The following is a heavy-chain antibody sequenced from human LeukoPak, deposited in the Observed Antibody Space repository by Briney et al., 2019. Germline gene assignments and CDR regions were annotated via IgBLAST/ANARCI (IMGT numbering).Heavy chain of an antibody. V-gene: IGHV4-39*07. Sequence: SETLSLTCTVSGGSIRSSYYYWGWIRQPPGKGLEWIGSIYDSGSTNYNPSLKSRVTISVDKSKNQFSLKLSSVTAADTAVYYCARAALLWFGELSFVSWFDPWGQGTLVTVSS. CDR3: ARAALLWFGELSFVSWFDP. CDR1: GGSIRSSYYY. CDR2: IYDSGST. J-gene: IGHJ5*02. D-gene: IGHD3-10*01.